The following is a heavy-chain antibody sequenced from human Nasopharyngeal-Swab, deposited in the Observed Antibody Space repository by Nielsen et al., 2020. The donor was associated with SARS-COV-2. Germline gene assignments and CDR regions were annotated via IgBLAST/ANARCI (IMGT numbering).Heavy chain of an antibody. J-gene: IGHJ4*02. D-gene: IGHD6-6*01. CDR2: ISSSSSYI. CDR3: AKEEVEYSSSSGDY. Sequence: WIRQPPGKGLEWVSSISSSSSYIYYADSVKGRFTISRDNVKNSLYLQMNSLRAEDTAVYYCAKEEVEYSSSSGDYWGQGTLVTVSS. V-gene: IGHV3-21*01.